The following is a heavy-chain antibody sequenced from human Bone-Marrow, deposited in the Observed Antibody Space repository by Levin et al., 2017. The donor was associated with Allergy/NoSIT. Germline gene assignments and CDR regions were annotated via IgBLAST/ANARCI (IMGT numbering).Heavy chain of an antibody. V-gene: IGHV1-69*01. CDR1: GGSFDGFL. D-gene: IGHD5-18*01. CDR2: IAVTSDST. CDR3: AKFQSYGFES. J-gene: IGHJ5*01. Sequence: PGGSLRLSCKASGGSFDGFLLNWVRQAPGQGLEWMGAIAVTSDSTFHTEKFVDRVTLSADQSTNTAYLEVDSLTAGDTAVYYCAKFQSYGFESWGQGTLITVSS.